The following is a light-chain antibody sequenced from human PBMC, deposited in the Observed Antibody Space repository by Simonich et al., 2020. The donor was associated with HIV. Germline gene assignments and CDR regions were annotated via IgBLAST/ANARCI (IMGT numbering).Light chain of an antibody. CDR1: QSVLYSSNNKNY. CDR2: WAS. Sequence: DIVMTQSPDSLAVSLGGRATITCKSSQSVLYSSNNKNYLAWYQQKPGQPPKLLIYWASTRESGVPDRFSGSGSGTDFTLTISSLQPEDFATYYCQQFNSYPVTFGPGTKVDIK. V-gene: IGKV4-1*01. CDR3: QQFNSYPVT. J-gene: IGKJ3*01.